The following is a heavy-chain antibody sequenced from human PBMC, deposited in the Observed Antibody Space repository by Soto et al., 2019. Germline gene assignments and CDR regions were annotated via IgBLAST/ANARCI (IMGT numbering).Heavy chain of an antibody. CDR1: GYTFTSYA. D-gene: IGHD2-2*01. CDR2: INAGNGNT. J-gene: IGHJ6*03. CDR3: AREGGDIVVVPAAMPGGGGQAWNYMDV. V-gene: IGHV1-3*01. Sequence: QVQLVQSGAEVKKPGASVKVSCKASGYTFTSYAMHWVRQAPGQRLEWMGWINAGNGNTKYSQKFQGRVTITRDASAVTAYRELGSLRSEGAVVYYCAREGGDIVVVPAAMPGGGGQAWNYMDVWGKGTTVTVSS.